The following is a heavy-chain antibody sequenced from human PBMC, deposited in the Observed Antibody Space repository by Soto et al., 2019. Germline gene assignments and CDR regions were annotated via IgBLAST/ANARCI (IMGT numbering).Heavy chain of an antibody. D-gene: IGHD6-6*01. Sequence: SETLSLTCTVSGDSISTTKWWSWVRQSPGMGLEWIGEIHHSGKINYNPSLKSRVIISVDKSRNRFSLKVYFLSAADTAVYFCAAMTYSSSFLSYWGPGTLVTVSS. V-gene: IGHV4-4*02. CDR1: GDSISTTKW. J-gene: IGHJ4*02. CDR3: AAMTYSSSFLSY. CDR2: IHHSGKI.